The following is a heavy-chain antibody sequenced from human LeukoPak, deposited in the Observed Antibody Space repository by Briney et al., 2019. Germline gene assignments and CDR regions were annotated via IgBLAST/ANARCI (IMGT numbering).Heavy chain of an antibody. CDR1: GGSISSYY. V-gene: IGHV4-59*01. CDR2: IYYSGST. Sequence: SETLSLTCTVSGGSISSYYWSWIRQPPGKGLEWIGYIYYSGSTNYNPSLKSRVTISVDTSKNQFSLKLSSVTAADTAVYYGAREGVSAFNYYDSSGYYYSAFDIWGQGTMVTVSS. J-gene: IGHJ3*02. D-gene: IGHD3-22*01. CDR3: AREGVSAFNYYDSSGYYYSAFDI.